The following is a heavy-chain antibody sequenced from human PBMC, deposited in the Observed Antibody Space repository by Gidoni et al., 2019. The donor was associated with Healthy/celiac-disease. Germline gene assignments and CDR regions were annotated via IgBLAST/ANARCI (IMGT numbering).Heavy chain of an antibody. CDR1: GGSISSGGYS. CDR2: IYHSGST. CDR3: AREASYYDSSGYYSDAFDI. J-gene: IGHJ3*02. V-gene: IGHV4-30-2*01. Sequence: QLQLQESGSGLVKPSQTLSLTCAVSGGSISSGGYSWSWIRQPPGKGLEWIGSIYHSGSTYYNPSLKSRVTISVDRSKNQFSLKLSSVTAADTAVYYCAREASYYDSSGYYSDAFDIWGQGTMVTVSS. D-gene: IGHD3-22*01.